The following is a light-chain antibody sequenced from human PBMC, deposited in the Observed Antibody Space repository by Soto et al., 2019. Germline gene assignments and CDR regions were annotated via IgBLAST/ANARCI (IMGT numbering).Light chain of an antibody. CDR1: SDDVGGYNL. CDR3: CSYAGSNTYVV. Sequence: QSALTQPASVSGSPGQSITISCTGSSDDVGGYNLVSWYQQHPGKAPKLMIYEGSKRPSGVSNRFSGSKSGNTASLTISGLQAEDEAAYYCCSYAGSNTYVVFGGGTKLTVL. V-gene: IGLV2-23*01. CDR2: EGS. J-gene: IGLJ2*01.